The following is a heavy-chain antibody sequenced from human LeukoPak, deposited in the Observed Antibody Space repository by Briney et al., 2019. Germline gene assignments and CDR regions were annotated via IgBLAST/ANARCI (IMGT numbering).Heavy chain of an antibody. CDR1: GFTFSSYS. J-gene: IGHJ3*02. CDR3: ARAPHYDILAGYYNTDAFDI. V-gene: IGHV3-21*01. Sequence: GGSLRLSCAASGFTFSSYSMNWVRPAPGKGLEWVSSISSSSSYIYYADSVKGRFTISRDNAKNSLYLQMNSLRAEDTAVYYCARAPHYDILAGYYNTDAFDIWGQGTMVTVSS. D-gene: IGHD3-9*01. CDR2: ISSSSSYI.